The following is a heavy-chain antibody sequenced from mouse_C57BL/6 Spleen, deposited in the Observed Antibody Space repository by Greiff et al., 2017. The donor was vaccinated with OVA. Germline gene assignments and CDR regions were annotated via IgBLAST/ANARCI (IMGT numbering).Heavy chain of an antibody. CDR1: GYAFSSSW. Sequence: VQLQQSGPELVKPGASVKISCKASGYAFSSSWMNWVKQRPGKGLEWIGRIYPGDGDTNYNGKFKGKATLTADKSSSTAYMQLSSLTSEDSAVYFCARFYYYGSSYLYFDYWGQGTTLTVYS. V-gene: IGHV1-82*01. CDR2: IYPGDGDT. J-gene: IGHJ2*01. CDR3: ARFYYYGSSYLYFDY. D-gene: IGHD1-1*01.